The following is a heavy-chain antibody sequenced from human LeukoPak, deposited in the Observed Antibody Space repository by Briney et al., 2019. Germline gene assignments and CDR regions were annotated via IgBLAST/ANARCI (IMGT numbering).Heavy chain of an antibody. Sequence: ASVKVSCKASGYTFTGYYIHWVRQAPGQGLEWMGWINPNSGGTNYAQKFQGRVTMTRNTSISTAYMELSSLRSEDTAVYYCARAPRYSSGWSVGYWGQGTLVTVSS. CDR3: ARAPRYSSGWSVGY. CDR2: INPNSGGT. J-gene: IGHJ4*02. CDR1: GYTFTGYY. D-gene: IGHD6-19*01. V-gene: IGHV1-2*02.